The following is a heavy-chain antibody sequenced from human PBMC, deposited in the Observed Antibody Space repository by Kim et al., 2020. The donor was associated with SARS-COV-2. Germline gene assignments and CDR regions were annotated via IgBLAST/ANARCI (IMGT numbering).Heavy chain of an antibody. CDR2: IIPIFGTA. J-gene: IGHJ3*02. CDR3: ARGGITMIVVAQPNAFDI. V-gene: IGHV1-69*13. D-gene: IGHD3-22*01. CDR1: GGTFSSYT. Sequence: SVKVSCKASGGTFSSYTISWVRQAPGQGLEWMGGIIPIFGTANYAQKFQGRVTITADESTSTAYMELSSLRSEDTAVYYCARGGITMIVVAQPNAFDIWGQGTMVTVSS.